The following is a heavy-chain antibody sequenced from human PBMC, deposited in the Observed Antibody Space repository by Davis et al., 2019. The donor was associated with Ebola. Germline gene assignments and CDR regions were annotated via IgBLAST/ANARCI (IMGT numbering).Heavy chain of an antibody. CDR1: GFTFGDYA. CDR3: TREYGGSPDY. Sequence: PGGSLRLSCTASGFTFGDYAMSWVRQAPGKGLEWVGFIRSKAYGGTTEYAASVKGRFTISRDDSKSIAYLQMNSLKTEDTAVYYCTREYGGSPDYWGQGTLVTVSS. D-gene: IGHD4-23*01. CDR2: IRSKAYGGTT. J-gene: IGHJ4*02. V-gene: IGHV3-49*04.